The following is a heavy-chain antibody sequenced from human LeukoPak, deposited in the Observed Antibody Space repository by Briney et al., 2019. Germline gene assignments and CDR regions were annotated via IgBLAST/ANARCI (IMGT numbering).Heavy chain of an antibody. Sequence: NTGGSLRFSCAASGFTFSSYSMNWVRQAPGKGLEWVSSISSSSSYIYYADSVKGRFTISRDNAKNSLYLQMNSLRAEDTAVYYCARDSIITIFGVVIRLDYWGQGTLVTVSS. CDR2: ISSSSSYI. CDR3: ARDSIITIFGVVIRLDY. D-gene: IGHD3-3*01. J-gene: IGHJ4*02. V-gene: IGHV3-21*01. CDR1: GFTFSSYS.